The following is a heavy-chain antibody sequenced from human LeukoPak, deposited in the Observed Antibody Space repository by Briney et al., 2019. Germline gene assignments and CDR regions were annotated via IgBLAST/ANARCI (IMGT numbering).Heavy chain of an antibody. CDR1: GFTFSSYA. CDR2: ISGSGGST. V-gene: IGHV3-23*01. Sequence: GGSLRLSCAASGFTFSSYAMSWVRQAPGKGLEWVSAISGSGGSTYYADSVKGRFTISRDNSKNTLFLQMNSLRAEDTAVYYCAKEEGYSYGPYYFDYWGQGTLVTVSS. CDR3: AKEEGYSYGPYYFDY. J-gene: IGHJ4*02. D-gene: IGHD5-18*01.